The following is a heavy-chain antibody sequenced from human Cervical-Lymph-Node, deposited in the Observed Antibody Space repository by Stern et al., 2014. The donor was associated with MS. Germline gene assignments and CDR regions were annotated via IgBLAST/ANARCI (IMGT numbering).Heavy chain of an antibody. CDR1: GDTFSNSA. CDR3: ARDSEILFAMDV. D-gene: IGHD2-21*01. Sequence: QDQLVQSGAEVKKPGSSVKISCNTSGDTFSNSAFSWVRQAPGQGLVWMGGIIPVFGTTNYAQKFQGRLTIATDESTNTVFMEMSSLRFDDTAVYYCARDSEILFAMDVWGQGTTVTVSS. J-gene: IGHJ6*02. V-gene: IGHV1-69*05. CDR2: IIPVFGTT.